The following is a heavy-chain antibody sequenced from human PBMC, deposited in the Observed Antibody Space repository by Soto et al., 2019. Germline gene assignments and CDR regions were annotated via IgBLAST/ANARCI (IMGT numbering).Heavy chain of an antibody. Sequence: SETLSLTCTVSGGSISSYYWSWIRQPPGKGLEWIGYIYYSGSTNYNPSLKSRVTISVDTSKNQFSLKLSSVTAADTAVYYCARHRCSGGSCYLLDYWGQGTLVTVSS. CDR2: IYYSGST. CDR3: ARHRCSGGSCYLLDY. D-gene: IGHD2-15*01. CDR1: GGSISSYY. V-gene: IGHV4-59*08. J-gene: IGHJ4*02.